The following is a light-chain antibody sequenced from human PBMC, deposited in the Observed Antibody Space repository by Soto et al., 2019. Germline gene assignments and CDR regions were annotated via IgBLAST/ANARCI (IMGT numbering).Light chain of an antibody. CDR2: DAS. CDR1: QSVNRD. CDR3: TKASNSPPP. Sequence: EVVMTQSPDTLSVSPGQTATLSCRASQSVNRDLLWYQQRPGQAPRLIIYDASTRATDIPPRFSGRGSGTEFTLTISILQSEYFAVYYGTKASNSPPPLGQGT. J-gene: IGKJ1*01. V-gene: IGKV3-15*01.